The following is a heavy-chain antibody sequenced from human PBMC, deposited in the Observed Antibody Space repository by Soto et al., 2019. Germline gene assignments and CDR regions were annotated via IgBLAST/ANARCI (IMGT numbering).Heavy chain of an antibody. J-gene: IGHJ4*02. CDR2: IYYSGST. D-gene: IGHD3-10*01. Sequence: SETLSLTCTVSGGSISSGDYYWSWIRQPPGKGLEWIGYIYYSGSTYYNPSLKSRVTISVDTSKNQFSLKLSTVTAADPAVYYGAGEPKGSGSYPFFCYWDQGSRCTASS. CDR3: AGEPKGSGSYPFFCY. V-gene: IGHV4-30-4*01. CDR1: GGSISSGDYY.